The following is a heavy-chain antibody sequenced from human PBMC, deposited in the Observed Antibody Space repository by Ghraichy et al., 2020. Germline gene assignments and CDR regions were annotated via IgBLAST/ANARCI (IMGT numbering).Heavy chain of an antibody. J-gene: IGHJ6*02. D-gene: IGHD3-3*01. CDR1: GFTFSSYG. CDR3: ARGYYDFWSGYYTGTEAHYYGMDV. V-gene: IGHV3-33*01. CDR2: IWYDGSNK. Sequence: GSLRLSCAASGFTFSSYGMHWVRQAPGKGLEWVAVIWYDGSNKYYADSVKGRFTISRDNSRNTLYLQMNSLRAEDTAVYYCARGYYDFWSGYYTGTEAHYYGMDVWGQGTTVTVSS.